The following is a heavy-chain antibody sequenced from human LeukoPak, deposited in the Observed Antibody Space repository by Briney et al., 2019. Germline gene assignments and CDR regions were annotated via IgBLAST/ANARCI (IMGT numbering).Heavy chain of an antibody. D-gene: IGHD1-26*01. V-gene: IGHV3-30*04. J-gene: IGHJ4*02. CDR2: VADDEKTI. Sequence: PGGSLRLSCVASGFTFTGHSMHWVRQAPGKGLEWVAVVADDEKTIFYADSLKDRFTVSRDNSKNTVYLQMNSLRDEDTAVYYCAREKQSGGTPFDYWGQGSLVTVSS. CDR3: AREKQSGGTPFDY. CDR1: GFTFTGHS.